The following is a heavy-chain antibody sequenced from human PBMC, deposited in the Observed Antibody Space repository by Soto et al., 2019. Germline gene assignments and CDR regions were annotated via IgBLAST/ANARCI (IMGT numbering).Heavy chain of an antibody. J-gene: IGHJ4*02. Sequence: SETLSLTCAVYGGSFSGYYLSWIRQPPGKGLEWIGEINHSGSTNYNPSLKSRVTISVDTSKNQFSLKLSSVTAADTAVYYCARGRRMELTPVHFDYWGQGTLVTV. CDR1: GGSFSGYY. D-gene: IGHD4-17*01. CDR3: ARGRRMELTPVHFDY. CDR2: INHSGST. V-gene: IGHV4-34*01.